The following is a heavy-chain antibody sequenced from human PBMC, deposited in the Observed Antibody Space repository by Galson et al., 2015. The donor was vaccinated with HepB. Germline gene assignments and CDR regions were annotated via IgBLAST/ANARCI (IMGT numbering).Heavy chain of an antibody. Sequence: SLRLSCAAYGFTFSSYAMSWVRQAPGKGLEWVSAISGSGGSTYYADSVKGRFTISRDNSKNTLYLQMNSLRAEDTAVYYCAKLFSGYSYGYVDCWGQGTLVTVSS. J-gene: IGHJ4*02. CDR1: GFTFSSYA. CDR2: ISGSGGST. D-gene: IGHD5-18*01. V-gene: IGHV3-23*01. CDR3: AKLFSGYSYGYVDC.